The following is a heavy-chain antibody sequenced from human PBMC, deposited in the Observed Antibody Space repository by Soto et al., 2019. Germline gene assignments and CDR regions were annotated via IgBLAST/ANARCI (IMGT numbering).Heavy chain of an antibody. CDR3: ARDRPGGRQYYYDSSGYDY. D-gene: IGHD3-22*01. CDR1: GGSVSSGSYY. V-gene: IGHV4-61*01. CDR2: IYYSGST. Sequence: SETLSLTCTVSGGSVSSGSYYWSWIRQPPGKGLEWIGYIYYSGSTNYNPSLKSRVTISVDTSKNQFSLKLSSVTAADTAVYYCARDRPGGRQYYYDSSGYDYWGQGTLVTVSS. J-gene: IGHJ4*02.